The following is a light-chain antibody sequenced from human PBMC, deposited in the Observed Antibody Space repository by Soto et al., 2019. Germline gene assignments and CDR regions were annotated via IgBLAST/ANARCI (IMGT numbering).Light chain of an antibody. CDR2: DAS. CDR3: QQYDNLPS. Sequence: DIQMPQSPSSLSASLGGRVTLTCQASQDISNYLNWYQKQPGKAPKLLIYDASKLKIGVPSRFRGSGSGTDFSLTITSLQPEDIGTDDCQQYDNLPSFGGGTKVDIK. V-gene: IGKV1-33*01. CDR1: QDISNY. J-gene: IGKJ4*01.